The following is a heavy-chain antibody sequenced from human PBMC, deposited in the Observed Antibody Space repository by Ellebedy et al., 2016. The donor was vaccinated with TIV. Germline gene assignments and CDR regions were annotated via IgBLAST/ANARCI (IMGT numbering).Heavy chain of an antibody. J-gene: IGHJ4*02. D-gene: IGHD3-16*01. CDR2: TSAYNGKT. CDR1: GYTFSNYG. Sequence: AASVKVSCKASGYTFSNYGISWVRQAPGQGLEWMGWTSAYNGKTNYAQKFQGRVTMTTETSTSTVYMALRTLRSDDTAVYFCARGGWGGRLGESFLDYWGQGTLVTVSS. V-gene: IGHV1-18*01. CDR3: ARGGWGGRLGESFLDY.